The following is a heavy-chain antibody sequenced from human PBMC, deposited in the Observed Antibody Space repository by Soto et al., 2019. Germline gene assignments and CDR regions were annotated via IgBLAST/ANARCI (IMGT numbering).Heavy chain of an antibody. CDR1: GFTFSNYG. J-gene: IGHJ4*02. D-gene: IGHD3-22*01. V-gene: IGHV3-30*18. Sequence: QVQLVESGGGVVQPGGSLRLSCTASGFTFSNYGMHWVSQAPGKGLEWVALISYDGSNKYFPDSVKGRFTISRDNSKNTLELQRHSITNEDTCLYFCAKVGPSWLLLPDRTYYFDYWGQGTLVTVSS. CDR3: AKVGPSWLLLPDRTYYFDY. CDR2: ISYDGSNK.